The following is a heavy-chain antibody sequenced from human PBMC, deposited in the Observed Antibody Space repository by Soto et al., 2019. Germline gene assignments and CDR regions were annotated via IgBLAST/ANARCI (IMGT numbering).Heavy chain of an antibody. D-gene: IGHD3-10*01. CDR3: ARSPPLWRVFTYYFDY. V-gene: IGHV3-53*01. CDR1: GFSVSSSH. Sequence: GGSLRLSCAASGFSVSSSHMIWVRQAPGKGLEWVSVIYSGGTTYYAVSVKGRFTISRDKSKNTVYLQMNSLRAEDTAVYYCARSPPLWRVFTYYFDYWGQGTLVTVSS. CDR2: IYSGGTT. J-gene: IGHJ4*02.